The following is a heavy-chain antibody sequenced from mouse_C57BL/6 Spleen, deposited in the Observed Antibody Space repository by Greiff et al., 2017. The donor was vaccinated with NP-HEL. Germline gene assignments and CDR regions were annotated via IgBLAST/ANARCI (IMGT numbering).Heavy chain of an antibody. CDR1: GFNIKNTY. J-gene: IGHJ3*01. CDR3: ASYYYGSGLFAY. D-gene: IGHD1-1*01. CDR2: IDPANGNT. Sequence: VHVKQSVAELVRPGASVKLSCTASGFNIKNTYMHWVKQRPEQGLEWIGRIDPANGNTKYAPKFQGKATITADTSSNTAYLQLSSLTSEDTAIYYCASYYYGSGLFAYWGQGTLVTVSA. V-gene: IGHV14-3*01.